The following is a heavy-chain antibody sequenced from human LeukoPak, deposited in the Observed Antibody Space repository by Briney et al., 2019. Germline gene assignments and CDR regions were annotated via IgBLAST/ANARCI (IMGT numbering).Heavy chain of an antibody. V-gene: IGHV3-7*01. CDR2: IKQDGGAK. Sequence: GGSLRLSCAASGFTFSSYWMSWVRQAPGKGLERVANIKQDGGAKYYVDSVKGRFTISRDNAKNSLYLQMNSLRAEDTAVYYCARYSYYDFWSGYSPFDYWGQGTLVTVSS. J-gene: IGHJ4*02. CDR1: GFTFSSYW. CDR3: ARYSYYDFWSGYSPFDY. D-gene: IGHD3-3*01.